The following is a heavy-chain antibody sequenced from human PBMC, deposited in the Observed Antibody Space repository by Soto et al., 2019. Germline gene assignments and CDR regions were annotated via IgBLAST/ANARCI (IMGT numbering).Heavy chain of an antibody. CDR3: ADSRTIAAAGSSGFDY. V-gene: IGHV4-59*01. D-gene: IGHD6-13*01. CDR1: GGSISSYY. Sequence: PSETLSLTCTVSGGSISSYYWSWIRQPPGKGLEWIGYIYYSGSTNYNPSLKSRVTISVDTSKNQFSLKLSSVTAADTAVYYCADSRTIAAAGSSGFDYWGQGTLVTVSS. J-gene: IGHJ4*02. CDR2: IYYSGST.